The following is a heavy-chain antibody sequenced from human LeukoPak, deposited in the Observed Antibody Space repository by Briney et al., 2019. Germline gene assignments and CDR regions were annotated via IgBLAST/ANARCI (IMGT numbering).Heavy chain of an antibody. J-gene: IGHJ3*02. CDR2: IYYSGST. CDR1: GGSISSGGYS. Sequence: PSETLSLTCAVSGGSISSGGYSWSWIRQPPGKGLEWSGYIYYSGSTYYNPSLKSRVTISVDTSRNQFSLKLSSVTAADTAVYYCARAPKRITMVRGVIGAFDIWGQGTMVTVSS. D-gene: IGHD3-10*01. V-gene: IGHV4-30-4*07. CDR3: ARAPKRITMVRGVIGAFDI.